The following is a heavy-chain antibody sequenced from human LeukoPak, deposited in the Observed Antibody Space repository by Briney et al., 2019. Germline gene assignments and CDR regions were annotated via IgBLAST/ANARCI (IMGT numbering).Heavy chain of an antibody. V-gene: IGHV4-4*07. CDR1: GDSITGHY. CDR2: IYTTDGES. Sequence: SETLSLTCIVSGDSITGHYWSWIRQPAGKGLEWIGRIYTTDGESNYSPSLKSRVTMSVDTSKNQFSLQLSSVTAADTAVYYCASHVGSGGSDYFDYWGQGTLVTVSS. D-gene: IGHD2-15*01. CDR3: ASHVGSGGSDYFDY. J-gene: IGHJ4*02.